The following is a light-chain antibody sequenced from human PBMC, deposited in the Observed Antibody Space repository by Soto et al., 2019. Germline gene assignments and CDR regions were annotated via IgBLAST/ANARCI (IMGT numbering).Light chain of an antibody. V-gene: IGLV1-40*01. CDR1: SSNIGAGYD. CDR2: GNN. CDR3: CSLTTRDSHV. J-gene: IGLJ1*01. Sequence: QSVLTQPPSVSGAPGQTITISCTGSSSNIGAGYDVHWYQQLPGRAPKLLIYGNNNRPSGVSNRFSGSKSGNTASLTISGLQAEDEADYYCCSLTTRDSHVFGTGTKVTVL.